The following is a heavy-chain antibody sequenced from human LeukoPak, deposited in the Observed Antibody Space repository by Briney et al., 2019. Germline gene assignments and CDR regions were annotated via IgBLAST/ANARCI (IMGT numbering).Heavy chain of an antibody. D-gene: IGHD3-10*01. J-gene: IGHJ5*02. Sequence: SETLSLTCTVSGGSISSGSYYWGWIRQPAGKGLEWIGRIYTSGSTNYNPSLKSRVTISVDTSKNQFSLKLSSVTAADTAVYYCARSLGFGELWGQIPWFDPWGQGTLVTVSS. CDR3: ARSLGFGELWGQIPWFDP. CDR2: IYTSGST. CDR1: GGSISSGSYY. V-gene: IGHV4-61*02.